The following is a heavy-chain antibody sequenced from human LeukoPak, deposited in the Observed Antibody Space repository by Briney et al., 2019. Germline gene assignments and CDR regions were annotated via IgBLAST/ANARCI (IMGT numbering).Heavy chain of an antibody. CDR3: AKDYCSSTSCYQGNWFDH. V-gene: IGHV3-9*01. CDR2: MSWNSGRI. D-gene: IGHD2-2*01. J-gene: IGHJ5*02. Sequence: PGRSLTLSCAVSGFTFDDYAMHWVRQAAGKGMEWVSGMSWNSGRIGYADSVKGRFTISRDNAKNSLYLQMNSLRAEDTALYYCAKDYCSSTSCYQGNWFDHWGQGTLVTVSS. CDR1: GFTFDDYA.